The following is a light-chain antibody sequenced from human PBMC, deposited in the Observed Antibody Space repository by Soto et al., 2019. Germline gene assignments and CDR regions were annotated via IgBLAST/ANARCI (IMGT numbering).Light chain of an antibody. CDR1: SSDVGSYNL. Sequence: QSALTQPASVSASPGQSITISCTGTSSDVGSYNLVSWYQQHPGKAPKVMIYEVSKRPSGVSSRFSGSKSGNTASLTISGLRAEDEADYYCCSYAGSTTLWVFGGGTQLTVL. CDR3: CSYAGSTTLWV. CDR2: EVS. V-gene: IGLV2-23*02. J-gene: IGLJ7*01.